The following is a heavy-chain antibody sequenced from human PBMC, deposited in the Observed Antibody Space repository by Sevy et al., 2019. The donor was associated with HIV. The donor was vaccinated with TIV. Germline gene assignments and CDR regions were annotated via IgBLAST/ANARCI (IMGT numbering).Heavy chain of an antibody. CDR3: AKDVRYDSSGYFDY. V-gene: IGHV3-23*01. CDR1: RFTLRSYA. Sequence: GGFLRLSCAASRFTLRSYAMSWVRQAPGKGLEWVSAISGSGVSTYYADSVKGRFTISRDNSKNTLYLQMNSLRAEDTAVYYCAKDVRYDSSGYFDYWGQGILVTVSS. CDR2: ISGSGVST. J-gene: IGHJ4*02. D-gene: IGHD3-22*01.